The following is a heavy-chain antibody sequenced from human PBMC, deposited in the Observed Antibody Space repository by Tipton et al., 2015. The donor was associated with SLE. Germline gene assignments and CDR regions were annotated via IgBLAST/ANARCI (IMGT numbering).Heavy chain of an antibody. CDR2: IWYDGSNK. Sequence: SLRLSCAASGFTFSSYGMHWVRQAPGKGLEWVAVIWYDGSNKYYADSVKGRFTISRDNSKNTLYLQMNSLRAEDTAVYYCARDRGQWLVLGYYYGMDAWGQGTTVTVSS. D-gene: IGHD6-19*01. CDR1: GFTFSSYG. J-gene: IGHJ6*02. V-gene: IGHV3-33*01. CDR3: ARDRGQWLVLGYYYGMDA.